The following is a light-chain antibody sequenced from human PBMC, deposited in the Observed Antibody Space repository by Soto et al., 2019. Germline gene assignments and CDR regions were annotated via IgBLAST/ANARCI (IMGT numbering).Light chain of an antibody. CDR3: QQFGSSPLT. CDR2: GAS. V-gene: IGKV3-20*01. J-gene: IGKJ4*01. CDR1: QNVGSRY. Sequence: EVVLTQSPGTLSLTPGERATLSCRASQNVGSRYVAWYQQKPGQAPRLLIAGASSRATGIPDRFSGSGSGTDLTLTISRLEPEDFAMYYCQQFGSSPLTFGGGTKVEI.